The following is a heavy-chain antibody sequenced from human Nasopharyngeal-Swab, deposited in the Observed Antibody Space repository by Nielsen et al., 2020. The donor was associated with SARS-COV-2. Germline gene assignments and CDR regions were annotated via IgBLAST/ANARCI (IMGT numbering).Heavy chain of an antibody. CDR2: ISASGGST. CDR3: AKGDVVRGDAFDI. D-gene: IGHD3-10*01. CDR1: GFTFDDYA. Sequence: GESLKISCAASGFTFDDYAMHWVRQAPGKGLEWVSGISASGGSTYYTDSVKGRFAVSRDNSRNTLYLQMHSLRVEDTALYYCAKGDVVRGDAFDIWGQGTMVTVSS. J-gene: IGHJ3*02. V-gene: IGHV3-23*01.